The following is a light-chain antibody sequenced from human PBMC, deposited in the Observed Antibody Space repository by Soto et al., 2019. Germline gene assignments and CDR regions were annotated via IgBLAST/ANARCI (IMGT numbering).Light chain of an antibody. J-gene: IGKJ1*01. Sequence: EIVLTQSPVTLSVSPGKRATLSCRASQSVNSNLAWYQQKPGQAPRLLIYGASTRANGVPARFSGGGSGTEFTLSISSLQSEDFALYYCQQYRTFGQGTKVEIK. CDR2: GAS. CDR1: QSVNSN. V-gene: IGKV3-15*01. CDR3: QQYRT.